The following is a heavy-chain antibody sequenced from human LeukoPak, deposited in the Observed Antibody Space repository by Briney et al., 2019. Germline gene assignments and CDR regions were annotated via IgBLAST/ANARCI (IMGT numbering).Heavy chain of an antibody. CDR2: IYYSGST. Sequence: SETLSLTCTVSGGSISSYYWSWIRQPPGKGLEWIGYIYYSGSTNYNPSLKSRVTILVDTSKNQFSLKLSSVTAADTAVYYCARLVYGSGSSYFDYWGQGTLVTVSS. V-gene: IGHV4-59*08. CDR1: GGSISSYY. D-gene: IGHD3-10*01. CDR3: ARLVYGSGSSYFDY. J-gene: IGHJ4*02.